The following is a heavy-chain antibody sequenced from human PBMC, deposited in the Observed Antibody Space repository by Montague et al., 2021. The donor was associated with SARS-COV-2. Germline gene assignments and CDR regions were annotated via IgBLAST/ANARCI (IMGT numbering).Heavy chain of an antibody. Sequence: SETLSLTCTVSGGSISSYYWSWIRQPPGKGLEWIGYIYYSGSTNYNPSLKSRVTISVDTSKNQFSLKLSSVTAAGTAVYYCARGSGWMGNAFDIWGQGTMVTVFS. V-gene: IGHV4-59*01. J-gene: IGHJ3*02. CDR2: IYYSGST. CDR3: ARGSGWMGNAFDI. D-gene: IGHD6-19*01. CDR1: GGSISSYY.